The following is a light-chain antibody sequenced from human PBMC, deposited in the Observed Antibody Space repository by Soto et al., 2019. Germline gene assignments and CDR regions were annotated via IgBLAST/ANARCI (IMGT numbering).Light chain of an antibody. J-gene: IGLJ3*02. Sequence: QSALTQPASVSGSPGQSITISCTGSSSDIGRYNYVSWYQQLPGKAPKLMIYEVSNRPSGVSNRFSGSKSGNTASLSISGLKTEDEADYYCGSYTSATPWVFGGGTKVTVL. V-gene: IGLV2-14*03. CDR1: SSDIGRYNY. CDR2: EVS. CDR3: GSYTSATPWV.